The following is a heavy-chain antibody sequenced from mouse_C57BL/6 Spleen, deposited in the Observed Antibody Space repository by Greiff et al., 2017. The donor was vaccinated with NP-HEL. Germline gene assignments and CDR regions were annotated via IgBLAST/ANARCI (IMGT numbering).Heavy chain of an antibody. J-gene: IGHJ1*03. CDR2: IDPSDSET. CDR1: GYTFTSYW. V-gene: IGHV1-52*01. D-gene: IGHD1-1*01. Sequence: VQLQQPGAELVRPGSSVKLSCKASGYTFTSYWMHWVKQRPIQGLEWIGNIDPSDSETHYNQKFKDKATLTVDKSSSTAYMQLSSLTSEDSAVYYCARSHYGSSHWYFDVWGTGTTVTVSS. CDR3: ARSHYGSSHWYFDV.